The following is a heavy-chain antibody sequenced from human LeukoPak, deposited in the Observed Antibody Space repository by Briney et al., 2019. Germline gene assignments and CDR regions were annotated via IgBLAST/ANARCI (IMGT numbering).Heavy chain of an antibody. CDR3: ARALSGYSSSSYYGMDV. V-gene: IGHV1-2*02. CDR2: INPNSGGT. J-gene: IGHJ6*02. CDR1: GYTFTAYY. D-gene: IGHD6-6*01. Sequence: ASVKVSCKASGYTFTAYYMQWVRQAPGQGLEWMGWINPNSGGTDYAQKFQGRVTMTRDTSINTAYMVLSNLRSDDTAVYYCARALSGYSSSSYYGMDVWGQGTTVTVSS.